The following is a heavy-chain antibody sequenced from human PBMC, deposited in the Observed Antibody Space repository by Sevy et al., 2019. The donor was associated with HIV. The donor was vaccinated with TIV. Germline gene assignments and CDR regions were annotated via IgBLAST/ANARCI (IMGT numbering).Heavy chain of an antibody. V-gene: IGHV3-30*03. J-gene: IGHJ5*02. D-gene: IGHD2-2*01. CDR2: ISYDGNNK. Sequence: GGSLRLSCAASGFTFSGYGMHWVRQAPGEGLEWVAAISYDGNNKYYTDSVRGRFTISRDTSKNTLYLQMNSLRDEDTAVYYCARDDCTTTSCYGSWGQGTLVTVSS. CDR1: GFTFSGYG. CDR3: ARDDCTTTSCYGS.